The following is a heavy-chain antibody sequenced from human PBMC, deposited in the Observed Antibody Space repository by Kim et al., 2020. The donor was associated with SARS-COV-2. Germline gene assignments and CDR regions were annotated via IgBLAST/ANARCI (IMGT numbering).Heavy chain of an antibody. V-gene: IGHV4-34*01. CDR3: ARGRFDSSGYYDY. Sequence: SETLSLTCAVYGGSFSGYYWSWIRQPPGKGLEWIWEINHSGSTNYNPSLKSRVTISVDTSKNQFSLKLSSVTAADTAVYYCARGRFDSSGYYDYWGQGTLVTVSS. CDR2: INHSGST. J-gene: IGHJ4*02. CDR1: GGSFSGYY. D-gene: IGHD3-22*01.